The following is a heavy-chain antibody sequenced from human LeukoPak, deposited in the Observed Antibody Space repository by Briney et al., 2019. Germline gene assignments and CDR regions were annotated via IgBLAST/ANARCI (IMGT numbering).Heavy chain of an antibody. D-gene: IGHD5-18*01. CDR1: GGSISSYY. CDR3: ARDFGYSYGLDY. CDR2: IYYSGST. Sequence: SETLSLTCTVSGGSISSYYWSWIRQPLGKGLEWIGYIYYSGSTNYNPSLKSRVTISVDTSKNQFSLKLSSVTAADTAVYYCARDFGYSYGLDYWGQGTLVTVSS. V-gene: IGHV4-59*01. J-gene: IGHJ4*02.